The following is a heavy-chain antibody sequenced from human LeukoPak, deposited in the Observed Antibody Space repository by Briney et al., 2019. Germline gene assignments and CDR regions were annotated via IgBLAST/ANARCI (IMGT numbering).Heavy chain of an antibody. CDR1: GFTFTRHS. CDR3: ARGAAKQWLSNLDY. J-gene: IGHJ4*02. CDR2: IGIWSSPV. D-gene: IGHD6-19*01. V-gene: IGHV3-48*01. Sequence: PGGSLTLSCAASGFTFTRHSMNWVRQAPGKGLEWVSFIGIWSSPVYYADSVRGRFTISRDNAKNSISLQMNSLRVDDTAVYYCARGAAKQWLSNLDYWGQGTLVTVSS.